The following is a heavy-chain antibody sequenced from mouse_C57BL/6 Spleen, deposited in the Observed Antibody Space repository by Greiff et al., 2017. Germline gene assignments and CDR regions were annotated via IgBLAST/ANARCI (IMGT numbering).Heavy chain of an antibody. Sequence: QVQLQQPGAELVMPGASVKLSCKASGYTFTSYWMHWVKQRPGQGLEWIGEIDPSDSYTNYNQKFKVKSTLTVDKSSSTAYMQLSSLTSEDSAVYYCARSKVTKAMDYWGQGTSVTVSS. V-gene: IGHV1-69*01. CDR2: IDPSDSYT. D-gene: IGHD2-2*01. CDR1: GYTFTSYW. J-gene: IGHJ4*01. CDR3: ARSKVTKAMDY.